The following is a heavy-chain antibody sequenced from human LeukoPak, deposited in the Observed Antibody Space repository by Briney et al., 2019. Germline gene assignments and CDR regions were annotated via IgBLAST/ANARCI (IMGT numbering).Heavy chain of an antibody. D-gene: IGHD1-1*01. Sequence: GGSLRLSCAASGFTFDDYAMHWVRQAPGKGLEWVSGISWNSGSIGYADSVKGRFTISRDNAKNSLYLQTNSLRAEDTALYYCAKDMDRTGWYFQHWGQGTLVTVSS. CDR3: AKDMDRTGWYFQH. J-gene: IGHJ1*01. CDR2: ISWNSGSI. CDR1: GFTFDDYA. V-gene: IGHV3-9*01.